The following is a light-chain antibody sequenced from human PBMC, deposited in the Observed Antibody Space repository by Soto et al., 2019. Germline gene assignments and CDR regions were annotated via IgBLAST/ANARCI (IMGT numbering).Light chain of an antibody. Sequence: SYELTQPPSVSVAPGQAARITCGGNNSGSKSVHWYQQKPGQAPVLVVYDDSDRPSGIPERFSGSNSGNTATLTISSVEAGDEADYYCQVWDSSSDHVVFGGGTKLTVL. J-gene: IGLJ2*01. V-gene: IGLV3-21*02. CDR3: QVWDSSSDHVV. CDR2: DDS. CDR1: NSGSKS.